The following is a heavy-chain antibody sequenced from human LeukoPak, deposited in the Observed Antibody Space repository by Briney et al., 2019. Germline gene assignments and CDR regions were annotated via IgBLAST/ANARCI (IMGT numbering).Heavy chain of an antibody. CDR1: GVSISSGGYY. V-gene: IGHV4-31*03. Sequence: SQTLSLTCTVSGVSISSGGYYWSWIRQPPGKGLEWIGYIYNSGSTYYNPSLKSRVTISVNTAKNQFSLKVNSVTAADAAMYFCGRYVNRYGSSENWGQGTPVPVFS. CDR2: IYNSGST. J-gene: IGHJ4*02. CDR3: GRYVNRYGSSEN. D-gene: IGHD6-13*01.